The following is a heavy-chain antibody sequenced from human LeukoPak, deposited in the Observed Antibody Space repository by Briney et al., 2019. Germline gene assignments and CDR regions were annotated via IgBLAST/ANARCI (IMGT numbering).Heavy chain of an antibody. CDR3: TRDFYCSGGSCYSYGMDV. D-gene: IGHD2-15*01. J-gene: IGHJ6*02. CDR1: EFTFISYS. Sequence: KPGGSLRLSCAASEFTFISYSMNWVRQAPGKGLEWVSSISSSGRYIYYADSVKGRFTISRDNAKNSLYLQMNSLRAEDTAIYYCTRDFYCSGGSCYSYGMDVWGQGTTVTVSS. V-gene: IGHV3-21*01. CDR2: ISSSGRYI.